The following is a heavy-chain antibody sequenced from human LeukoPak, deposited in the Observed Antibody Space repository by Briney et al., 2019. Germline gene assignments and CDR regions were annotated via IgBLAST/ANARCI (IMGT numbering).Heavy chain of an antibody. V-gene: IGHV3-30*03. J-gene: IGHJ1*01. CDR3: ADIAAAGKYFQH. D-gene: IGHD6-13*01. CDR1: GLTFSSYG. Sequence: GGSLRLSCAASGLTFSSYGMHWVRQAPGKGLEWVAGISYDGSNKYYADSVKGRFTISRDNSKNTLYLQMNSLRAEDTAVYYCADIAAAGKYFQHWGQGTLVTVSS. CDR2: ISYDGSNK.